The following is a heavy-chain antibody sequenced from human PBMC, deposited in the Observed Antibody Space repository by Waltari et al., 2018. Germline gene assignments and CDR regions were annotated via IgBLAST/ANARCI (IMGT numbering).Heavy chain of an antibody. CDR1: GFTFPSSA. D-gene: IGHD5-12*01. Sequence: QMQLVQSGPEVKKPGTSVKVSCKASGFTFPSSAMHLLRQARGQRLEWIGWIVVGSGNTNYAQKFQERVTITRDMSTSTAYMELSSLRSEDTAVYYCAARIVATNFDYWGQGTLVTVSS. V-gene: IGHV1-58*02. J-gene: IGHJ4*02. CDR3: AARIVATNFDY. CDR2: IVVGSGNT.